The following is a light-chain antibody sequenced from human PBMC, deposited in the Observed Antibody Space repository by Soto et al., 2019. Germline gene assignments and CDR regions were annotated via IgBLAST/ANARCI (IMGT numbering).Light chain of an antibody. J-gene: IGKJ1*01. CDR2: VAS. V-gene: IGKV3-20*01. CDR1: QTVSSSY. CDR3: QQYDTSPWG. Sequence: EIVLTQSPGTLSLSPGERATLSCRASQTVSSSYLAWYQQRPGQAPRLLIFVASSRAAGIPDRFSGGGSGTDFTLTISRLEPEDFAVYYCQQYDTSPWGFGQGTKVEIK.